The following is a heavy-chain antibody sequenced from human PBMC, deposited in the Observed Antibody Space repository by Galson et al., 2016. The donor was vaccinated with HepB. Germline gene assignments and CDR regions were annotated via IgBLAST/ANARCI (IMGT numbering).Heavy chain of an antibody. Sequence: SVKVSCKASGYAFAGQYMHWVRQVPGQGREWMGWINPKSGGAHYAQQFQGCITMTRDTSISPAYMELSRLRSEDTAVFYGAIRNRKADGVAFDIWGQGSKVIVSS. V-gene: IGHV1-2*04. CDR2: INPKSGGA. CDR1: GYAFAGQY. D-gene: IGHD1-14*01. CDR3: AIRNRKADGVAFDI. J-gene: IGHJ3*02.